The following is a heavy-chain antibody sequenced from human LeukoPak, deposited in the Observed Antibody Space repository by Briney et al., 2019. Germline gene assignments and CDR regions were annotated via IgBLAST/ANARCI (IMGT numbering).Heavy chain of an antibody. CDR3: ARGPYKYDGSGAFDI. CDR1: GASISSTPYY. Sequence: SETLSLTCAVSGASISSTPYYWGWIRQPPGKGLEWIGNIYYTGSTYYNASLQSRVTISIDTSKNQFSLRLNSVTAADTAVYYCARGPYKYDGSGAFDIWGQGTMVTVSS. V-gene: IGHV4-39*07. D-gene: IGHD3-22*01. CDR2: IYYTGST. J-gene: IGHJ3*02.